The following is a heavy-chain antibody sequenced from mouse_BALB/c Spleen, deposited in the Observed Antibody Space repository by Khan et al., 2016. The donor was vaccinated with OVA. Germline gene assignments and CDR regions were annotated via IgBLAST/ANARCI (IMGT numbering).Heavy chain of an antibody. CDR3: ARGEALYYFDY. D-gene: IGHD3-2*02. CDR1: GYIFTSYW. Sequence: QVQLKESGAELVRPGTSVKLSCKTSGYIFTSYWIHWVKQRSGQGLEWVARIYPGTDNTYYSENFKDKATLTADKSSSTAYLQLSSLKSEDSAVFFCARGEALYYFDYGGHGTTLTVSS. J-gene: IGHJ2*01. CDR2: IYPGTDNT. V-gene: IGHV1-76*01.